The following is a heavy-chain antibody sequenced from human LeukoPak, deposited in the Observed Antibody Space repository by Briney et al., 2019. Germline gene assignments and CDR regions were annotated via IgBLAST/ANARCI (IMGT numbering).Heavy chain of an antibody. CDR3: ARGKLQDY. CDR2: IYPGDSDT. CDR1: GYSFTNYW. Sequence: GESLNISCKGHGYSFTNYWIGWVRQMPGKGLEWMAIIYPGDSDTIYSPSFQGLVTISADKSISTAYLQWSSLKASDTAMYYCARGKLQDYWGQGTLVTVSS. V-gene: IGHV5-51*01. J-gene: IGHJ4*02. D-gene: IGHD5-24*01.